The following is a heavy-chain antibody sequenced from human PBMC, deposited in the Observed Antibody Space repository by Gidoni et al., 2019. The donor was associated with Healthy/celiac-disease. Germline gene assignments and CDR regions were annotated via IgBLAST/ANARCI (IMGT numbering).Heavy chain of an antibody. V-gene: IGHV3-11*01. CDR2: ISSSGSTI. J-gene: IGHJ3*02. CDR1: GFTFSDYY. Sequence: QVQLVESGGGLVKPGGSLRLSCAASGFTFSDYYMSWIRQSPGKGLEWVSYISSSGSTIYYADSVKGRFTISRDNAKNSLYLQMNSLRAEDTAVYYCARTAYCGGDCYPHDAFDIWGQGTMVTVSS. CDR3: ARTAYCGGDCYPHDAFDI. D-gene: IGHD2-21*02.